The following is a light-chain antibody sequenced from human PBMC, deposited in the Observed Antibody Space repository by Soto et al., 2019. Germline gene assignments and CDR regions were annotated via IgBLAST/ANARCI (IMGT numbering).Light chain of an antibody. CDR1: QSVSSNH. CDR2: GAS. V-gene: IGKV3-20*01. J-gene: IGKJ2*01. Sequence: EIVLTQSPGSLSLSPRERATLSCRASQSVSSNHLAWYQQQPGQAPRLLIYGASRRATGIPDRFSGSGSGTEFTLTISRLEPEDFAVYYCQQYGSSTYTFGQGTKVEIK. CDR3: QQYGSSTYT.